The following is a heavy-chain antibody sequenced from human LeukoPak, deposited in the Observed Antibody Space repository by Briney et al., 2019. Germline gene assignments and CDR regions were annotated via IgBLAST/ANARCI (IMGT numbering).Heavy chain of an antibody. CDR3: AKDVGKWESLHFFDY. D-gene: IGHD1-26*01. V-gene: IGHV3-23*01. J-gene: IGHJ4*02. CDR1: GFTLGTNA. CDR2: ISGSGAST. Sequence: PGGSLRLSCLTSGFTLGTNAMSWVRQAPGKGLEWISGISGSGASTYYADSVKGRFTISRDGSRNTLYLQMNSLRGDDTAVYYCAKDVGKWESLHFFDYWGQGTLVTVSS.